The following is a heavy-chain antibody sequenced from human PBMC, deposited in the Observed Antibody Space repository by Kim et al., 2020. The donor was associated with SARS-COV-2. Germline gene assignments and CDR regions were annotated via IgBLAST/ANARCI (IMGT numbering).Heavy chain of an antibody. CDR3: ARDCGYSSSWPYGMDG. V-gene: IGHV3-7*01. D-gene: IGHD6-13*01. Sequence: GGSLRLSCAASGFTFSSYWMSWVRQAPGKGLEWVANIKQDGSEKYYVDSVKGRFTISRDNAKNSLYLQMNSLRAEDTAVYYCARDCGYSSSWPYGMDGWGQGTTVTVSS. CDR1: GFTFSSYW. J-gene: IGHJ6*02. CDR2: IKQDGSEK.